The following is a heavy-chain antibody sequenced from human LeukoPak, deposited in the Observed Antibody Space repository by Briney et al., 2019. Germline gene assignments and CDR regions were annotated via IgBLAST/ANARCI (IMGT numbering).Heavy chain of an antibody. J-gene: IGHJ4*02. CDR1: GITFSDQA. CDR3: ALRVGGSYVPPYFNY. Sequence: GASLRLSCAASGITFSDQAMSWVRQAPGKGLEWVSTISATGLTTHFADSVRGRFTISRDNSKNTVYLQMNTLSVDDTAMYYCALRVGGSYVPPYFNYWGQGTLVTVSS. CDR2: ISATGLTT. V-gene: IGHV3-23*01. D-gene: IGHD1-26*01.